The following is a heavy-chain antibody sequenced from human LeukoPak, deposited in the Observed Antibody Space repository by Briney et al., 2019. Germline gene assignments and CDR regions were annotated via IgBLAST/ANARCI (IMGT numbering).Heavy chain of an antibody. J-gene: IGHJ6*03. V-gene: IGHV3-21*01. CDR3: ARAYSGRYGLGYYYMDV. CDR1: GFTFSSYS. D-gene: IGHD1-26*01. CDR2: ISSSSTYR. Sequence: GGSLRLSCAASGFTFSSYSMSWVRQAPGKGLEWVSSISSSSTYRYYAASVGGRFTTSRYNAKNSLYLQMNSLRADDTAVYYCARAYSGRYGLGYYYMDVWGKGTTVTISS.